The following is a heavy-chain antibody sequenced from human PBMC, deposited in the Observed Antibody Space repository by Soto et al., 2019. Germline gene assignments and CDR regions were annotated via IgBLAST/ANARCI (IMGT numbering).Heavy chain of an antibody. J-gene: IGHJ6*02. V-gene: IGHV1-18*01. CDR3: ARGEEKGIAVAGTVYYYGMDV. D-gene: IGHD6-19*01. CDR2: INPNNGNT. Sequence: ASVKVSCKTSGYSFTKYGVNWVRQAPGQGLQWMGRINPNNGNTDYAQTLQGRLTITTDTSTSSAYMELGSSVTAADTAVYYCARGEEKGIAVAGTVYYYGMDVWGQGTTVTVSS. CDR1: GYSFTKYG.